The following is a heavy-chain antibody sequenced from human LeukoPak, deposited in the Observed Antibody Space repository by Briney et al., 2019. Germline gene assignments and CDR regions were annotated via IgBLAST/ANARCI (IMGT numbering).Heavy chain of an antibody. CDR3: ATATHFFGVVIHNWFDP. CDR2: FDPEDGET. CDR1: GYTLTELS. V-gene: IGHV1-24*01. J-gene: IGHJ5*02. Sequence: ASVKVSCKVSGYTLTELSMHWVRQAPGKGLEWMGGFDPEDGETIYAQKFQGRVTMTEDTSTDTAYMELSSLSSEDTAVYYCATATHFFGVVIHNWFDPWGQGTLVTVSS. D-gene: IGHD3-3*01.